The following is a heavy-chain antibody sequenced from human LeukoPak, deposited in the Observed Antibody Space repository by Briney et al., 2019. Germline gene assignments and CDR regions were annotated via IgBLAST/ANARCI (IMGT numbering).Heavy chain of an antibody. D-gene: IGHD5-12*01. V-gene: IGHV3-23*01. CDR2: FSGSGGDT. CDR1: GFTFSTYA. Sequence: GGSLRLSCAASGFTFSTYAMSWVRQAPGMGLEWVSAFSGSGGDTYFADSVKGRFTISRDNSKNTLSLQMNSLRVEDTAVYYCAKGLPYSGYDYYFDYWGQGTLVTVSS. CDR3: AKGLPYSGYDYYFDY. J-gene: IGHJ4*02.